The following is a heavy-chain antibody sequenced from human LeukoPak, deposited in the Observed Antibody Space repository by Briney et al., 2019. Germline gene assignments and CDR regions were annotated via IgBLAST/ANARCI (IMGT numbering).Heavy chain of an antibody. D-gene: IGHD3-10*01. CDR1: GFTFDNYV. J-gene: IGHJ6*03. CDR3: AKDLFSGSGRAGNMDV. CDR2: ISAVFANT. V-gene: IGHV3-23*01. Sequence: PGGSLRLSCAASGFTFDNYVMAWFRRAPGKGLEWVSTISAVFANTYSADSVNGPSTISRDTSKTTLYLQMNTLRAEDTAVYYSAKDLFSGSGRAGNMDVWGKGTTVTVSS.